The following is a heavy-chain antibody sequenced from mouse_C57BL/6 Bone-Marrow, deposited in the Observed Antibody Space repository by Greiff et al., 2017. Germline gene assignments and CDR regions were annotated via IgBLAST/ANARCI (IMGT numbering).Heavy chain of an antibody. V-gene: IGHV1-52*01. Sequence: VQLQESGAELVRPGSSVKLSCKASGYTFTSYWMHWVKQRPIQGLEWIGNIDPSDSETHYNQKFKDKATLTVDKSSSTAYMQLSSLTSEDSAVYYCARWHYDGSSLYFDYWGQGTTLTVSS. J-gene: IGHJ2*01. CDR3: ARWHYDGSSLYFDY. CDR1: GYTFTSYW. D-gene: IGHD1-1*01. CDR2: IDPSDSET.